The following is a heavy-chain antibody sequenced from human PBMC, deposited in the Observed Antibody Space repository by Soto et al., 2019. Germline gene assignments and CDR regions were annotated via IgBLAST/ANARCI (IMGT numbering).Heavy chain of an antibody. D-gene: IGHD3-3*01. CDR1: GFTFSSYW. V-gene: IGHV3-7*01. J-gene: IGHJ6*02. CDR3: ARDSILTIFGVVTDYYYYGMDV. Sequence: GGSLRLSCTASGFTFSSYWMSWVRQAPRKELEWVTNIKQDGREKYYVDSVKGRFTISRDNAKISLYLLINSLRAEDTAVYYFARDSILTIFGVVTDYYYYGMDVWGQGTTVTVSS. CDR2: IKQDGREK.